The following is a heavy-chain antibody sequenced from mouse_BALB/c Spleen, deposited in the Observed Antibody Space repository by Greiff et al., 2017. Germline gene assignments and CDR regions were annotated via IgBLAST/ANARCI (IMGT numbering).Heavy chain of an antibody. D-gene: IGHD1-1*02. J-gene: IGHJ4*01. Sequence: EVKVVESGGGLVKPGGSLKLSCAASGFTFSDYYMYWVRQTPEKRLEWVATISDGGSYTYYPDSVKGRFTISRDNAKNNLYLQMSSLKSEDTAMYYCARGDGSQYYYAMDYWGQGTSVTVSS. CDR1: GFTFSDYY. CDR3: ARGDGSQYYYAMDY. CDR2: ISDGGSYT. V-gene: IGHV5-4*02.